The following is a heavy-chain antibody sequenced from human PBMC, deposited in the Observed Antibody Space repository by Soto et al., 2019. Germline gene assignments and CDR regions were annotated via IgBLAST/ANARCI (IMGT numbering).Heavy chain of an antibody. CDR1: GFTFSSYA. Sequence: QVQLVESGGGVVQPGRSLRLSCAASGFTFSSYAMHWVRQAPGKGLEWVAVISFDGSNKYYADSVKGRFTISRDNSKNTLYLQMNSLRAEDTAVYYCAREANLRGWMLYYFDYWGQGTLVTVSS. J-gene: IGHJ4*02. D-gene: IGHD2-8*01. CDR3: AREANLRGWMLYYFDY. CDR2: ISFDGSNK. V-gene: IGHV3-30-3*01.